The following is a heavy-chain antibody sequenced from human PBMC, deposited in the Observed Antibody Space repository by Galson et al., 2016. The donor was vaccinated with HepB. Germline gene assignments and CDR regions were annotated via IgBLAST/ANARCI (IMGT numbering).Heavy chain of an antibody. Sequence: SVKVSCKAPGGAFNTYVISWVRQAPGQGLEWMGGIIPIFGTPNSAQKFQGRVTITADESTNTAYMELSSLRFEDTAVYYCARRSLPIYGEILNYFYAMDVWGQGTTVTVSS. CDR2: IIPIFGTP. CDR3: ARRSLPIYGEILNYFYAMDV. V-gene: IGHV1-69*13. D-gene: IGHD3-3*01. J-gene: IGHJ6*02. CDR1: GGAFNTYV.